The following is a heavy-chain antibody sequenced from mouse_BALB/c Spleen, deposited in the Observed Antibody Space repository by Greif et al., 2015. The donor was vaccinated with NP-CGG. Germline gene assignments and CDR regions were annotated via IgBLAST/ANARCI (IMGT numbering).Heavy chain of an antibody. J-gene: IGHJ3*01. D-gene: IGHD2-12*01. V-gene: IGHV1-15*01. CDR1: GYTFTDYE. CDR3: TRGRRGFLTSFAY. CDR2: IHPGSGGT. Sequence: VKLMESGAELVRPGASVKPSCKALGYTFTDYEMHWVKQTPVHGLEWIGAIHPGSGGTAYNQKFKGKATLTADKSSSTAYMELSSLTSEDSAVYYCTRGRRGFLTSFAYWGQGTLVTVSA.